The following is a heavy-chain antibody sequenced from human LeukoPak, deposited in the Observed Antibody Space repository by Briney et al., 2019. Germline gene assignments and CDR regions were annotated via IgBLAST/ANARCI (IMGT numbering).Heavy chain of an antibody. Sequence: SETLSLTCTVSGGSISSYYWSWIRQPPGKGLEWIGYIYYSGSTNYNPSLKSRVTISVDRSKNQFSLKLSSVTAADTAVYYCARLPGGNIDYWGQGTLVTVSS. J-gene: IGHJ4*02. CDR1: GGSISSYY. CDR3: ARLPGGNIDY. D-gene: IGHD4-23*01. CDR2: IYYSGST. V-gene: IGHV4-59*12.